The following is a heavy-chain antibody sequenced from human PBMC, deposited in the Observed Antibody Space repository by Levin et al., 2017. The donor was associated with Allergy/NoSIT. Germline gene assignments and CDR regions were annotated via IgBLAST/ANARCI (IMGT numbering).Heavy chain of an antibody. CDR3: ARGGGYSSSPIDY. J-gene: IGHJ4*02. CDR2: ISSGGSST. CDR1: GFTFTSYW. Sequence: GESLKISCAASGFTFTSYWMHWVRQAPGKGLVWVSRISSGGSSTYYADSVKGRFTISRDNAKNTLYLEMNSLRAEDTAVYYCARGGGYSSSPIDYWGQGILVTVSS. V-gene: IGHV3-74*01. D-gene: IGHD6-19*01.